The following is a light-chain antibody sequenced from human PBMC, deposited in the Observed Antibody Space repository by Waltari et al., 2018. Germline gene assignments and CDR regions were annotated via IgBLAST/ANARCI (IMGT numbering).Light chain of an antibody. CDR1: SRDVGGYNY. Sequence: QSALTQPRSVSGSPGQSVTISCPGTSRDVGGYNYVPWYQQHPGKAPKLMIYYVSKRPSGVPDRFSGSKSGNTASLTISGLQAEDEADYYCCSYAGSYTWVFGGGTKLTVL. J-gene: IGLJ3*02. CDR2: YVS. V-gene: IGLV2-11*01. CDR3: CSYAGSYTWV.